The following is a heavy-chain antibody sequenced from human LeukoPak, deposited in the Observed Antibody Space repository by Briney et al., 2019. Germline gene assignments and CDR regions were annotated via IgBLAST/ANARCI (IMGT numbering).Heavy chain of an antibody. CDR3: AREGLIRADYDILTGYPYYYYYYMDV. V-gene: IGHV3-30*01. CDR1: GFTFSSYA. CDR2: ISYDGSNK. D-gene: IGHD3-9*01. J-gene: IGHJ6*03. Sequence: GGSLTLSCAASGFTFSSYAMHWVRQAPGKGLEWVAVISYDGSNKYYADSVKGRFTISRDNSKNTLYLQMNSLRAEDTAVYYCAREGLIRADYDILTGYPYYYYYYMDVWGKGTTVTVSS.